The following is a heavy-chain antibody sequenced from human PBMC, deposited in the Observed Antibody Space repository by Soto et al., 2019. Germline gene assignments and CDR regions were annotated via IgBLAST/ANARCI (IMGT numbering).Heavy chain of an antibody. CDR2: ISPYNGNT. CDR3: SRDAPKWLVAAFDI. D-gene: IGHD6-19*01. Sequence: QVKLVQSGAEVKEPGASVKVSCKASGYTFVSYGISWVRQAPGQGLEWMGWISPYNGNTNYAHKFQGRVTMTTDTSTSTVYMELRSLISHDTAVYYCSRDAPKWLVAAFDIWGQGTMVTVSS. CDR1: GYTFVSYG. V-gene: IGHV1-18*01. J-gene: IGHJ3*02.